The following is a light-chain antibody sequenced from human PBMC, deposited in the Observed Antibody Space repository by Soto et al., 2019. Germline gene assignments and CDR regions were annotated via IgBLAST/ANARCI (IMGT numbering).Light chain of an antibody. Sequence: QSALTQPASVSGSPGQSITISCTGTSSDVGDYNYVSWYQQHPGKAPKLMIFEVSNRPSGVSNRFSGSKSANTASLTISGLQAEDEADYYCSSYTSGSTVVFGGGTKLTVL. CDR2: EVS. V-gene: IGLV2-14*01. CDR3: SSYTSGSTVV. J-gene: IGLJ2*01. CDR1: SSDVGDYNY.